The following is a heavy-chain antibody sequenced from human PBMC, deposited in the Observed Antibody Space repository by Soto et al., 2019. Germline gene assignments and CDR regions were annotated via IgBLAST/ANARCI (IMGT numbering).Heavy chain of an antibody. J-gene: IGHJ6*02. D-gene: IGHD5-18*01. CDR3: AKVRGYSYGYRAPTYGMDV. Sequence: PGGSLRLSCAASGFTFSSYAMSWVRQAPGKGLEWVSAISGSGGSTYYADSVKGRFTISRDNSKNTLYLQMNSLRAEDTAVYYCAKVRGYSYGYRAPTYGMDVWGQGTTVTVSS. CDR2: ISGSGGST. V-gene: IGHV3-23*01. CDR1: GFTFSSYA.